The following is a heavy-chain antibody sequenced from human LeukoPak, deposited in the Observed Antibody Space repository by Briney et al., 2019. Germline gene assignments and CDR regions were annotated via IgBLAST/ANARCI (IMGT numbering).Heavy chain of an antibody. CDR1: GYTFTGYY. J-gene: IGHJ3*02. CDR3: ARVHSCSWLLWHAFDI. CDR2: INPNSGGT. D-gene: IGHD6-13*01. V-gene: IGHV1-2*02. Sequence: ASVKVSCKASGYTFTGYYMHWVRQAPGQGLEWMGWINPNSGGTNYAQKFQGRVTMTRDTSISTAYMELSRLRSDDTAVYYCARVHSCSWLLWHAFDIWGQGTMVTVSS.